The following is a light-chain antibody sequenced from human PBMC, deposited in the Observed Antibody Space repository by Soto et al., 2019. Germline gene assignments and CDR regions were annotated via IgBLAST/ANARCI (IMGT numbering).Light chain of an antibody. CDR3: QTWGTGIHYV. CDR1: SGHSSYA. CDR2: LNSDGSH. J-gene: IGLJ1*01. V-gene: IGLV4-69*01. Sequence: QPVLTQSPSASASLGASVKLTCTLSSGHSSYAIAWHQQQPEKGPRYLMKLNSDGSHSKGDGIPDRFSGSSSGAERYLTISSLQSEDEADYYCQTWGTGIHYVFGTGTKLTVX.